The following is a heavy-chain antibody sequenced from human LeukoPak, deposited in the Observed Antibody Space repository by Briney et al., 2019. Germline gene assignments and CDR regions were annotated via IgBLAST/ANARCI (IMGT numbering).Heavy chain of an antibody. V-gene: IGHV1-18*01. CDR1: GGTFSSYA. J-gene: IGHJ4*02. CDR2: ISAYNGNT. Sequence: GSSVKVSCKASGGTFSSYAISWVRQAPGQGLEWMGWISAYNGNTNYAQKLRGRVTMTTDTSTSTAYMELRSLRSDDTAVYYCARVFRFPYYYDSSGYRVFDYWGQGTLVTVSS. D-gene: IGHD3-22*01. CDR3: ARVFRFPYYYDSSGYRVFDY.